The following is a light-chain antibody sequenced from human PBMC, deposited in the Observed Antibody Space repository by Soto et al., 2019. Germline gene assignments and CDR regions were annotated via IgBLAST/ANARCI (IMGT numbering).Light chain of an antibody. Sequence: QSALTQPASVSGSPGQSITISCTGTSSDVGKYSYVSWYQQHPAKAPKLMIFEVSNRPSGVSNRFSGSKSGNTASLTISGLQAEDEADYYCSSYTSSSTRVFGGGTKLTVL. CDR2: EVS. V-gene: IGLV2-14*01. J-gene: IGLJ3*02. CDR3: SSYTSSSTRV. CDR1: SSDVGKYSY.